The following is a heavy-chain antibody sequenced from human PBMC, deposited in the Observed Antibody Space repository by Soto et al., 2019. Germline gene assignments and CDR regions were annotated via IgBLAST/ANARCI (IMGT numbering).Heavy chain of an antibody. CDR3: ARETTVVTRGAFDI. D-gene: IGHD4-17*01. CDR2: IYYSGST. CDR1: GCSISSGAYY. J-gene: IGHJ3*02. V-gene: IGHV4-31*03. Sequence: SETLSLTFTVSGCSISSGAYYWSWIRQHPGKGLEWIGYIYYSGSTYYNPSLKSRVTISVDTSKNKFSLKLSSVTAADTAVYYCARETTVVTRGAFDIWGQGTMVT.